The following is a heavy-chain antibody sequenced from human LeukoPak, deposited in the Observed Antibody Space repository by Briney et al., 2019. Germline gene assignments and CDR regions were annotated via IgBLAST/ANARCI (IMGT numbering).Heavy chain of an antibody. J-gene: IGHJ4*02. CDR1: GFTLSSYA. CDR3: AKVRANRFASFDY. Sequence: AGSLRLSCAASGFTLSSYAMSWVRQGPGKGLEWVSAISVSGNTYHADSVKGRFTISRDSSKITLYLQMNSLRAEDTAVYYCAKVRANRFASFDYWGQGTLVTVSS. CDR2: ISVSGNT. V-gene: IGHV3-23*01. D-gene: IGHD1-14*01.